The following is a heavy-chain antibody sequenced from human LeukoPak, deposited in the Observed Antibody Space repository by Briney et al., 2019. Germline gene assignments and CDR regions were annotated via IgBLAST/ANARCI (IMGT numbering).Heavy chain of an antibody. V-gene: IGHV3-23*01. J-gene: IGHJ6*03. CDR3: SKCNLATKYYYYYMDV. D-gene: IGHD1-1*01. CDR2: ISGSGGST. Sequence: GGSLRLSCAASGFTFSSHAMTWVRQAPGKGLEWVSAISGSGGSTYYADSVKGRFTISRDNSKNTLYLQMNSLRAEDTAVYYLSKCNLATKYYYYYMDVSGTGTTVT. CDR1: GFTFSSHA.